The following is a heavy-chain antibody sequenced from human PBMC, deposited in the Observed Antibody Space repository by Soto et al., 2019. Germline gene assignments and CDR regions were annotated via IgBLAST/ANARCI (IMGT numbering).Heavy chain of an antibody. V-gene: IGHV4-39*01. Sequence: QLQLQESGPGLVKPSETLSLTCTVSGGSISSSSYYWGWIRQPPGKGLEWIGSIYYSGSTYDNPSLKSRVTISVDTSKNQFSLKLSSVTAADTAVYYCARRIKYDFWSGYLDYWGQGTLVTVSS. CDR1: GGSISSSSYY. J-gene: IGHJ4*02. CDR2: IYYSGST. D-gene: IGHD3-3*01. CDR3: ARRIKYDFWSGYLDY.